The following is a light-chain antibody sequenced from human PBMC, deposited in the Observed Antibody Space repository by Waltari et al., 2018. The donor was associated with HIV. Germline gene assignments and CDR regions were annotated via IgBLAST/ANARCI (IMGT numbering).Light chain of an antibody. J-gene: IGLJ3*02. V-gene: IGLV2-11*01. Sequence: QSSLTQPRSVSGSPGQSVTISCSGTSSDVGSYNYVSWYQQHPGKAPKGLIYDVSKRPSGVPDRVSGSKSGKTASLTISGLQAEDEADYYCCSYAGMYTWVFGGGTKLTVL. CDR3: CSYAGMYTWV. CDR1: SSDVGSYNY. CDR2: DVS.